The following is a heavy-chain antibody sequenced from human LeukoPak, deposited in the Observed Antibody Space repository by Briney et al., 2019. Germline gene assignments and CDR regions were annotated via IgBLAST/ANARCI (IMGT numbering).Heavy chain of an antibody. D-gene: IGHD5-12*01. V-gene: IGHV4-34*01. CDR3: ARGRRYSGYDPFDY. CDR1: GGSFSGYY. J-gene: IGHJ4*02. Sequence: SKTLSLTCAVYGGSFSGYYWSWIRQPPGKGLEWIGEINHSGSTNYNPSLKSRVTISVDTSKNQFSLKLSSVTAADTAVYYCARGRRYSGYDPFDYWGQGTLVTVSS. CDR2: INHSGST.